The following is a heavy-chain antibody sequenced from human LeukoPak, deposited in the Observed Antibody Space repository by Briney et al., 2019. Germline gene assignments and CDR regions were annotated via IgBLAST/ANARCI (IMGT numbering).Heavy chain of an antibody. Sequence: GGSLRLSCAGSGFTFGGYGMHWFRQTPGKGLEWVAVTAYDGSRAFYADSVKGRFTISRDNSKNTMSVQMDDLRAEDTAVYYCTRYNNDHFDYWGQGTLVTVSS. V-gene: IGHV3-33*01. CDR3: TRYNNDHFDY. D-gene: IGHD1-14*01. CDR2: TAYDGSRA. CDR1: GFTFGGYG. J-gene: IGHJ4*02.